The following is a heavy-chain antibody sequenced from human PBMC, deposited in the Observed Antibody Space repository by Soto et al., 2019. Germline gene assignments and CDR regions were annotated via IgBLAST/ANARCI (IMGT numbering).Heavy chain of an antibody. CDR2: ISYNGNT. V-gene: IGHV4-39*01. D-gene: IGHD3-10*01. Sequence: SETLSLTCTVSDGSISSTKNSWGWIRQPPGKGLEWIGTISYNGNTYYNPSLNGRVIISADTSKNQFSLKLSSLTAADTAVYYCSRRYSFGSGKYGVDVWGQGTMVTVSS. J-gene: IGHJ6*02. CDR1: DGSISSTKNS. CDR3: SRRYSFGSGKYGVDV.